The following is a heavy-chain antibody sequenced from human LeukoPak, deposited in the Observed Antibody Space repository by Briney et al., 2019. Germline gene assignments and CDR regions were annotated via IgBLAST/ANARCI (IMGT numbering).Heavy chain of an antibody. CDR1: GCTFGDYA. J-gene: IGHJ4*02. D-gene: IGHD1-26*01. V-gene: IGHV3-49*04. CDR3: TRDGIVGATTGFDY. CDR2: IRSKAYGGTT. Sequence: PGGSLRLSCTASGCTFGDYAMSWVRQAPGKGLEWVGFIRSKAYGGTTEYAASVKGRFTISRDDSKSIAYLQMNSLKTEDTAVYYCTRDGIVGATTGFDYWGQGTLVTVSS.